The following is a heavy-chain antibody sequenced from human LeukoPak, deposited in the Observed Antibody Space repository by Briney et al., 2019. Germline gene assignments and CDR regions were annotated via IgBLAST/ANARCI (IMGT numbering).Heavy chain of an antibody. CDR1: GFTFSSYA. CDR3: ANPTADYNSGY. Sequence: RAGGSLRLSCAASGFTFSSYAMTWVRQAPGKGLEWVSAISGSADSTYYADSVKGRFTISRDNSKNTLYLQMNSLRDEDTAVYYCANPTADYNSGYWGQGTLVTVSS. D-gene: IGHD4-11*01. V-gene: IGHV3-23*01. J-gene: IGHJ4*02. CDR2: ISGSADST.